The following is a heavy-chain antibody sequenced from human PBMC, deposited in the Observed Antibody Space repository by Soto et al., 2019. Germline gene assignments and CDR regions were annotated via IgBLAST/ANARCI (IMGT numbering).Heavy chain of an antibody. J-gene: IGHJ4*02. CDR1: GGSISSGGYY. CDR3: ARHSSSWSPFDY. CDR2: IYYSGST. V-gene: IGHV4-31*03. D-gene: IGHD6-13*01. Sequence: PSETLSLTCTVSGGSISSGGYYWSWIRQHPGKGLEWIGYIYYSGSTYYNPSLKSRVTISVDTSKNQFSLKLSSVTAADTAVYCCARHSSSWSPFDYWGQGTLVTVSS.